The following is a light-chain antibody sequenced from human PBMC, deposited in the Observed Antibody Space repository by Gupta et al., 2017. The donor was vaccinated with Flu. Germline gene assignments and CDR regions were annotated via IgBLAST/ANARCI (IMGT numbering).Light chain of an antibody. Sequence: GDKLGDKYASWFQQKPGQYPVLVIYQDKKRPSGIPERFSGSNSGNTATLTISGTQAMDEADYYCQAWDSTTTVYVFGTGTKVTVL. CDR2: QDK. V-gene: IGLV3-1*01. CDR3: QAWDSTTTVYV. CDR1: KLGDKY. J-gene: IGLJ1*01.